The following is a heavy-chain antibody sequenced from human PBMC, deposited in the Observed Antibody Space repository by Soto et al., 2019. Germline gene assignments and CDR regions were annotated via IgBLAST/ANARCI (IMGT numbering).Heavy chain of an antibody. D-gene: IGHD1-1*01. CDR1: GFIFSSYA. V-gene: IGHV3-64D*08. Sequence: GGSLRLSCSASGFIFSSYAMHWVRQAPGKGPEYVSGISSNGASTYYADSVEGKFSISRDNSKHSLYLQMNSLRTDDTAIYYCVKVQQVLPWDAFHLWGQGTRVTVPS. CDR3: VKVQQVLPWDAFHL. J-gene: IGHJ3*01. CDR2: ISSNGAST.